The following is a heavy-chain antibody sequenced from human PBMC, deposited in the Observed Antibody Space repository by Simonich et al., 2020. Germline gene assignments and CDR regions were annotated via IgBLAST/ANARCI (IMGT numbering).Heavy chain of an antibody. CDR3: AKDVAAAGTEYFQH. J-gene: IGHJ1*01. CDR2: ISWKSGSI. CDR1: GFPFDDYA. D-gene: IGHD6-13*01. Sequence: EVQLVESGGGLVQPGRSLRLSCAASGFPFDDYAMHGVRQAPGKALEWFSGISWKSGSIGYADSVKGRFTISRDNAKNSLYLQMNSLRAEDTALYYCAKDVAAAGTEYFQHWGQGTLVTVSS. V-gene: IGHV3-9*01.